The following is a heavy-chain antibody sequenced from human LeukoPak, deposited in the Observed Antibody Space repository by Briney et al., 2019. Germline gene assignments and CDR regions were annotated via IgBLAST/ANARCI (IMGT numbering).Heavy chain of an antibody. CDR2: ISASRDIT. CDR1: GFNYSSYT. CDR3: AARIVGAGADY. J-gene: IGHJ4*02. Sequence: GGSLRLSCAASGFNYSSYTMNWVRQAPGMGLGWLSYISASRDITYYADSVKGRFTISRDNAKNSLYLQMNSLRAEDTAVYYCAARIVGAGADYWGQGTLVTVSS. V-gene: IGHV3-48*01. D-gene: IGHD1-26*01.